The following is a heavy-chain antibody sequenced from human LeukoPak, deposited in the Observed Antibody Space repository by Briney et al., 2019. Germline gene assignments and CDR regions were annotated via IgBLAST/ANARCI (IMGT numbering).Heavy chain of an antibody. J-gene: IGHJ4*02. D-gene: IGHD5-12*01. CDR1: GSTFSSYA. V-gene: IGHV3-23*01. CDR3: AKVEMATILTDY. Sequence: GGPLRLSCAASGSTFSSYAMSWVRQAPAQGLERVSAISGSGGTTYYADSVKGRFTISRDNSKNTLYLQMNSLRAEDTAVYYCAKVEMATILTDYWGQGTLVTVSS. CDR2: ISGSGGTT.